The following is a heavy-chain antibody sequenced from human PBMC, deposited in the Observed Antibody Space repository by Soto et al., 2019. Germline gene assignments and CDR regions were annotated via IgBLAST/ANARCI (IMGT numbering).Heavy chain of an antibody. D-gene: IGHD5-18*01. CDR1: GGSVNSYY. Sequence: VQLQESGPGLVKPSETLSLTCTVSGGSVNSYYWNWIRQPPGKGLEWIGYMYYRGITKYNPSFQSRVTISIDTSKNQVSLKLNSVTAADTAVYYCATTGRYSFGDMGVDPWGQGTLVTVSS. V-gene: IGHV4-59*02. CDR3: ATTGRYSFGDMGVDP. CDR2: MYYRGIT. J-gene: IGHJ5*02.